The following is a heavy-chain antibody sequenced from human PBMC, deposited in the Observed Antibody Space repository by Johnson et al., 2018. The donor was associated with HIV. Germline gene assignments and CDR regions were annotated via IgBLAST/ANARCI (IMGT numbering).Heavy chain of an antibody. CDR3: ASEGPPRAFDI. CDR2: IYSGGST. J-gene: IGHJ3*02. CDR1: GFPVSGDY. Sequence: VQLVESGGGLVRPGGSLRLSCAASGFPVSGDYMSWVRQTPRKGLEWVSLIYSGGSTYYADSVKGRFTISRDNSKNTLYLQMNSLRAEDTAVYDCASEGPPRAFDIWGQGTMVTVSS. V-gene: IGHV3-66*01.